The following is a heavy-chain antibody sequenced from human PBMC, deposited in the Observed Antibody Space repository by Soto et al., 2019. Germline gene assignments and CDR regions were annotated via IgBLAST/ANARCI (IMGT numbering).Heavy chain of an antibody. CDR2: ISKNADST. CDR1: GFTFSSYA. Sequence: EAQLLEAGGDLVQPGGSLRLSCVGSGFTFSSYAMSWLRQAPGKGLEWVSVISKNADSTDYADSVKGRFTIYRDNSRYTLYLQMNSLRVDDTAXXXXXNTIVVCGRGSGCWGQGTLVTVSS. D-gene: IGHD3-22*01. CDR3: XNTIVVCGRGSGC. V-gene: IGHV3-23*01. J-gene: IGHJ4*02.